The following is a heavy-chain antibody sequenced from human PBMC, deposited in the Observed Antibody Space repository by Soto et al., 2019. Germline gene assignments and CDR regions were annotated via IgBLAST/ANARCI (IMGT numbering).Heavy chain of an antibody. Sequence: EVQLAESGGGLAQPGGSLRLSCAASGFTLSGYAMDWVRQAPGKGLEYVSGISSNGVGTYYANSVQGRFTISRDNSKNTVYVQMCRLRPEDMAVYYCARRARPYFYFRDVLGKGTTVTLSS. CDR3: ARRARPYFYFRDV. J-gene: IGHJ6*03. D-gene: IGHD6-6*01. CDR1: GFTLSGYA. V-gene: IGHV3-64*01. CDR2: ISSNGVGT.